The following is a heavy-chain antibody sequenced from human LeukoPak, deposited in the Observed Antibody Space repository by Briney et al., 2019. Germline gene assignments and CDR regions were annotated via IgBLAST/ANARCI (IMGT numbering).Heavy chain of an antibody. V-gene: IGHV3-23*01. D-gene: IGHD3-9*01. CDR2: ITGSGGNT. CDR1: GFTFSNYA. Sequence: PGASLRLSCAASGFTFSNYAMSWVRQAPGKGLEWVSAITGSGGNTYYADSVKGRFTISRDNSKNMVFLQMNSLRAEDTAVYYCAKWGDYDVLTGYYVSDYWGQGPLVTVSS. CDR3: AKWGDYDVLTGYYVSDY. J-gene: IGHJ4*02.